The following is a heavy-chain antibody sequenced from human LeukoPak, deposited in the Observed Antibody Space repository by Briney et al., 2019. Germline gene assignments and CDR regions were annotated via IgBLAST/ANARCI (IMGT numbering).Heavy chain of an antibody. J-gene: IGHJ3*02. V-gene: IGHV4-34*01. Sequence: PSETLSLTRAVYGGSFSGYYWSWIRQPPGKGLEWIGEINHRGSTNYNPSLKSRVTISVDTSKNQFSLKLSSVTAADTAVYYCARREVFAAFDIWGQGTMVTVSS. CDR1: GGSFSGYY. CDR2: INHRGST. D-gene: IGHD3-10*02. CDR3: ARREVFAAFDI.